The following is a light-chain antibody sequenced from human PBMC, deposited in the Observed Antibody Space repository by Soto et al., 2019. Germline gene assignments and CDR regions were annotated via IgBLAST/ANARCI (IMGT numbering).Light chain of an antibody. CDR3: SSFTDSFTLV. V-gene: IGLV2-14*01. CDR1: SSDVGGYDY. Sequence: QSALTQPASVSGSPGQSITISCTGTSSDVGGYDYVSWYQQHPGKAPKLMIYEVSHRPSGVPDRFSGSKSGNTAFLTISGLQADDEADYYCSSFTDSFTLVFGGGTKLTVL. J-gene: IGLJ3*02. CDR2: EVS.